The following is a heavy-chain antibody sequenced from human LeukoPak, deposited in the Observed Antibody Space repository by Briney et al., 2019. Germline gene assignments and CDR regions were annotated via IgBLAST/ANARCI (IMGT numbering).Heavy chain of an antibody. V-gene: IGHV3-11*06. CDR2: INSSSSYT. D-gene: IGHD5-18*01. CDR1: GFTFSDYY. Sequence: GGSLRLSCAASGFTFSDYYMSWIRQAPGKGLEWVSYINSSSSYTNYADSVKGRFTISRDNAKNSLYLQMNSLRAEDTAVYYCARDHPTDTAMVGGDYWGQGTLVTVSS. J-gene: IGHJ4*02. CDR3: ARDHPTDTAMVGGDY.